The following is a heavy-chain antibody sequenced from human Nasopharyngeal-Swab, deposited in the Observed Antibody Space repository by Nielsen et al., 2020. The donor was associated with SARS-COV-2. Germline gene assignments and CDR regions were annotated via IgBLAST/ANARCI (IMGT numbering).Heavy chain of an antibody. V-gene: IGHV4-31*02. CDR3: ARASITMIVVVDAFDI. J-gene: IGHJ3*02. CDR2: TYYSGST. Sequence: WIRQPPGKGLEWIGYTYYSGSTYYNPSLKSRVTISVDTSKNQFSLKLSSVTAADTAVYYCARASITMIVVVDAFDIWGQGTMVTVSS. D-gene: IGHD3-22*01.